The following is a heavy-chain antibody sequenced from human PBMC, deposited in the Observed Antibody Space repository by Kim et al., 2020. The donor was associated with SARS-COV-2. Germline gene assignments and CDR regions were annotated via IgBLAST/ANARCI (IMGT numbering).Heavy chain of an antibody. J-gene: IGHJ4*02. V-gene: IGHV1-69*01. Sequence: NYARKFQGRVTITADESTSTAYMELSSLRSEDTAVYYCARDESSTGVDYWGQGTLVTVSS. D-gene: IGHD6-13*01. CDR3: ARDESSTGVDY.